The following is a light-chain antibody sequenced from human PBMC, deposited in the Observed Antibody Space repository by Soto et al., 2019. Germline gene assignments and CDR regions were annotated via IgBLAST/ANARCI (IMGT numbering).Light chain of an antibody. CDR1: SSNIGNNY. J-gene: IGLJ1*01. Sequence: QSVLTQPPSVSAAPGQKVTISCSGSSSNIGNNYVSWYQHLPGTAPKLLIYDNNNRPSGIPDRFSGSKSGTSATLGITGLQTGDEADYYCGTWDSSLSARVFGTGTKVTVL. V-gene: IGLV1-51*01. CDR3: GTWDSSLSARV. CDR2: DNN.